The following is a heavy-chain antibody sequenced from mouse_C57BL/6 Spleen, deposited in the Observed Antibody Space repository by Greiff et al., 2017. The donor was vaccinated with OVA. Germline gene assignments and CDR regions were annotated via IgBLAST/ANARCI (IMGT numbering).Heavy chain of an antibody. Sequence: EVMLVESGVGLVKPGGSLKLSCAASGFTFSSYAMSWVRQTPEKRLVWVAYISSGGDYIYYADTVKGRFTISRYKARNTLYLQMSSLKSEDTAMYYCTRVQGDVLGFFDDWGQGTTLTDSS. CDR3: TRVQGDVLGFFDD. J-gene: IGHJ2*01. D-gene: IGHD3-3*01. V-gene: IGHV5-9-1*02. CDR1: GFTFSSYA. CDR2: ISSGGDYI.